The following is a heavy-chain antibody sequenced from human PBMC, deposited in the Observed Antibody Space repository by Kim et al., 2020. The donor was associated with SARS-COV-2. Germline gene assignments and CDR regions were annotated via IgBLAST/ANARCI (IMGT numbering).Heavy chain of an antibody. V-gene: IGHV4-59*01. J-gene: IGHJ6*03. D-gene: IGHD2-21*02. CDR3: ARELLEDYMDV. Sequence: NKAKPSRKRRVTISIDTSKNQFSLKLISVTDADTAVYYCARELLEDYMDVWGKGTTVIVSS. CDR2: N.